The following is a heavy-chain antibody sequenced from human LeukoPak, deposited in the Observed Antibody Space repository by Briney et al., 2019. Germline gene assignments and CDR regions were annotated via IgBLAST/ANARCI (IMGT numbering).Heavy chain of an antibody. D-gene: IGHD6-6*01. CDR1: GYTFTSYG. CDR3: ARESPYSSSSPYYYYMDV. Sequence: ASVKVSCKASGYTFTSYGINWVRQATGQGLEWLGWVNTKSGNTGSAQNFQGRVTITRDTSISTAYMELSSLRSEDTAVYYCARESPYSSSSPYYYYMDVWGKGTTVTVSS. J-gene: IGHJ6*03. CDR2: VNTKSGNT. V-gene: IGHV1-8*03.